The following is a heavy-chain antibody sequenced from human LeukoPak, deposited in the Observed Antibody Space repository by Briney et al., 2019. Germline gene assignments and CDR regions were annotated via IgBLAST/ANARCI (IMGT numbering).Heavy chain of an antibody. CDR1: GYRFTSYW. D-gene: IGHD4-17*01. Sequence: GGXLKISFKGSGYRFTSYWIGWVRQMPGKGVEWMGIIYPGDSDTRYSPSFQGQVTISADKSISTAYLQWSSLKASDTAMYYCARSYGFDAFDIWGQGTMVTVSS. CDR2: IYPGDSDT. V-gene: IGHV5-51*01. CDR3: ARSYGFDAFDI. J-gene: IGHJ3*02.